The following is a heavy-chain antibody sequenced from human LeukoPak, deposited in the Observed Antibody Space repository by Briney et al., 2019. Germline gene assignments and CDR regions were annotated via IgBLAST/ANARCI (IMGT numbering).Heavy chain of an antibody. V-gene: IGHV3-30*04. CDR2: ISYDGSNK. D-gene: IGHD4-17*01. CDR1: GFTFSSYA. CDR3: AKEGGNGDSHYYYYMDV. J-gene: IGHJ6*03. Sequence: GGSLRLSCAASGFTFSSYAMHWVRQAPGKGLEWVAVISYDGSNKYYADSVKGRFTISRDNSKNTLYLQMNSLRAEDTAVYYCAKEGGNGDSHYYYYMDVWGKGTTVTISS.